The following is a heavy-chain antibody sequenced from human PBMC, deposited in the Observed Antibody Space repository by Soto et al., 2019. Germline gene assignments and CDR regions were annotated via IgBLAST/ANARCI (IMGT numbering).Heavy chain of an antibody. V-gene: IGHV4-39*01. CDR1: GDSISITSYY. CDR3: ASTKDETLYFDY. J-gene: IGHJ4*02. Sequence: SETLSLTCAVSGDSISITSYYWGWVRQPPGKGLEWIGSIHYSGSTHYNPSLQSRVTISGDASKKQFSLKLRSVTAADTAVYYCASTKDETLYFDYWGQGTLVTVSS. CDR2: IHYSGST. D-gene: IGHD2-15*01.